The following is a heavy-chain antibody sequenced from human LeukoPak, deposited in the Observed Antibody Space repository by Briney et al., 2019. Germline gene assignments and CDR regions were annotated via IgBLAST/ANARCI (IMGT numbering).Heavy chain of an antibody. J-gene: IGHJ6*03. CDR2: ISAYIGNT. D-gene: IGHD3-10*01. V-gene: IGHV1-18*01. CDR1: GYTFNSHG. CDR3: ARTVPPNYYGSGSYLYYYYYYMDV. Sequence: ASVKVSCKASGYTFNSHGITWVRQAPGQGLEWMGWISAYIGNTNYAQKLQGRVTMTTDTSTSTAYMELRSLRSDDTAVYYCARTVPPNYYGSGSYLYYYYYYMDVWGKGTTVTVSS.